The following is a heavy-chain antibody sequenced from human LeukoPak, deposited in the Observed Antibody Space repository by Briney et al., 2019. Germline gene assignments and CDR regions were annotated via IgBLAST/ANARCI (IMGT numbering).Heavy chain of an antibody. CDR2: ISATGST. CDR1: GGSISSYY. J-gene: IGHJ4*02. Sequence: SETLSLTCTVSGGSISSYYWSWIRQPAGKGLEWIGRISATGSTHYNPSLKSRVTMSVDTSKSQFSLNLSSVTAADTAVYYCARGFGANYFDNWGQGTLVTVSS. V-gene: IGHV4-4*07. CDR3: ARGFGANYFDN. D-gene: IGHD4/OR15-4a*01.